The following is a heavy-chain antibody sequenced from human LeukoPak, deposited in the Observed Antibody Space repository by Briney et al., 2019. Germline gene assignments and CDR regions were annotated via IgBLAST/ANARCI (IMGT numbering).Heavy chain of an antibody. CDR2: IYHSGST. D-gene: IGHD3-16*01. CDR1: GDSITSRAYY. CDR3: ARDLFVGGLDV. V-gene: IGHV4-31*03. Sequence: SETLSLTCTVSGDSITSRAYYWSWIRQHPGTGLEWIGYIYHSGSTYYNPSLMTRVTMSVDTSKNQFSLNLTSVTAADTAVYYCARDLFVGGLDVWGKGTTVTVSS. J-gene: IGHJ6*04.